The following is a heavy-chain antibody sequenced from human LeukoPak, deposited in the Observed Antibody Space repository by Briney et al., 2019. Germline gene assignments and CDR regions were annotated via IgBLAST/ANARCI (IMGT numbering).Heavy chain of an antibody. CDR3: ARLSTSTVVTADY. CDR2: IIPILGIA. V-gene: IGHV1-69*04. D-gene: IGHD4-23*01. J-gene: IGHJ4*02. CDR1: GGTFSSYA. Sequence: SVKVSCKASGGTFSSYAISWVRQAPGQGLEWMGRIIPILGIANYAQKFQGRVTITADKSTSTAYMELSSLRSEDTAVYYCARLSTSTVVTADYWGRGTLVTVSS.